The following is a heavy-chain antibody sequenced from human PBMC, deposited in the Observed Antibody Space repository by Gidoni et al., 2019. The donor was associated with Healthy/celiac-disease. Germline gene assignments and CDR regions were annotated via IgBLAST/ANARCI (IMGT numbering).Heavy chain of an antibody. CDR3: ARVRDYYDSSGYYRHYFDY. CDR2: ISAYNGNT. Sequence: QVQLVQSGAEVKKPGAAVKVYCKASGYTFTSYGISWVLQAPGQGLEWMGWISAYNGNTNYAQKLQGRVTMTTDTSTSTAYMELRSLRSDDTAVYYCARVRDYYDSSGYYRHYFDYWGQGTLVTVSS. CDR1: GYTFTSYG. D-gene: IGHD3-22*01. V-gene: IGHV1-18*01. J-gene: IGHJ4*02.